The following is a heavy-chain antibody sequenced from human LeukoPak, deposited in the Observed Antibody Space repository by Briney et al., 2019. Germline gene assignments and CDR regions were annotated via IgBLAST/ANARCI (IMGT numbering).Heavy chain of an antibody. CDR3: AREARGPYDSSGYLGPFDY. CDR2: VYFTGST. Sequence: PSETLSLTCTVSGGSVNSNNYYWAWVRQPPGKGLEWIGAVYFTGSTQYNPSLKSRVTISVDTSKDQFSLKLSSVTAADTAVYYCAREARGPYDSSGYLGPFDYWGQGTLVTVSS. J-gene: IGHJ4*02. V-gene: IGHV4-39*07. CDR1: GGSVNSNNYY. D-gene: IGHD3-22*01.